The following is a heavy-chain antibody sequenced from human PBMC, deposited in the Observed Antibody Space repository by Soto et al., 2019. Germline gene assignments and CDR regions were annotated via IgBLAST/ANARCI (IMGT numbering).Heavy chain of an antibody. Sequence: GGSLRLSCAASRFTVSSNYMSWVRQAPGKGLEWVSVIYSGGSTYYADSVKGRFTISRANYKNTLYLKMNSMRAEDTAVYYCARVGLGGYNWNYYYFDYWGQGTLVTVSS. CDR1: RFTVSSNY. D-gene: IGHD1-7*01. CDR2: IYSGGST. CDR3: ARVGLGGYNWNYYYFDY. V-gene: IGHV3-53*01. J-gene: IGHJ4*02.